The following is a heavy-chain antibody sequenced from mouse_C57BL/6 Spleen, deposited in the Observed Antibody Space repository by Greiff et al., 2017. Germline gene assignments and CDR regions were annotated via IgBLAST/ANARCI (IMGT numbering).Heavy chain of an antibody. Sequence: DVMLVESGGGLVQPGGSLSLSCAASGFTFTDYYMSWVRQPPGKALEWLGFIRNKANGYTTEHSASVKGRFTISRDNSQHILYLQMNALRAEDSATYYCARYWPPYDYDDAMDYWGQGTSVTVSS. CDR1: GFTFTDYY. CDR3: ARYWPPYDYDDAMDY. CDR2: IRNKANGYTT. D-gene: IGHD2-4*01. V-gene: IGHV7-3*01. J-gene: IGHJ4*01.